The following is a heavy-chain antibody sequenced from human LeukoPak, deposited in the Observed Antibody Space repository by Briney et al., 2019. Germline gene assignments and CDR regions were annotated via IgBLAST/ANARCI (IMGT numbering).Heavy chain of an antibody. CDR2: IGTAGDP. Sequence: GGSLRLSCAASGFTFSSYDMHWVRQATGKGLEWVSAIGTAGDPYYPGSVKGRFTISRENAKNSLYPQMISLRDEDTAVYYCASGFSSSPYFDYWGQGTLVTVSS. CDR3: ASGFSSSPYFDY. J-gene: IGHJ4*02. D-gene: IGHD6-6*01. CDR1: GFTFSSYD. V-gene: IGHV3-13*05.